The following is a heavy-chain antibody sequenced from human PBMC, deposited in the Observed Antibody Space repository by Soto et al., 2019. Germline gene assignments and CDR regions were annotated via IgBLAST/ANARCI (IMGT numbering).Heavy chain of an antibody. Sequence: EVQLVESGGGLVKPGGSLRLSCAASGFTFSHYSMNWVRQAPGKGLEWVAFVSSTSSYIYYAGSVKGRFTISRDNATNSLFLHMNTLRAEDTAVYYCAKDRGRGSPVSGGLDVWGQGTTVTVSS. V-gene: IGHV3-21*01. J-gene: IGHJ6*02. D-gene: IGHD3-10*01. CDR3: AKDRGRGSPVSGGLDV. CDR1: GFTFSHYS. CDR2: VSSTSSYI.